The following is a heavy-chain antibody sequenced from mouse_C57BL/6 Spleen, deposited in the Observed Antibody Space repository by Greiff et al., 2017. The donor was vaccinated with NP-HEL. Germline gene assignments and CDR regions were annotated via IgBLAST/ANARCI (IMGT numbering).Heavy chain of an antibody. CDR3: ARVRQLRLLYYFDY. V-gene: IGHV5-17*01. Sequence: EVQRVESGGGLVKPGGSLKLSCAASGFTFSDYGMHWVRQAPEKGLEWVAYISSGSSTIYYADTVKGRFTISRDNAKNTLFLQMTSLRSEDTAMYYCARVRQLRLLYYFDYWGQGTTLTVSS. J-gene: IGHJ2*01. CDR1: GFTFSDYG. CDR2: ISSGSSTI. D-gene: IGHD3-2*02.